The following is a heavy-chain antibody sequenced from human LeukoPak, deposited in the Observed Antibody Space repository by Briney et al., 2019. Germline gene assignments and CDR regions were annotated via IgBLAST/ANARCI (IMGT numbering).Heavy chain of an antibody. CDR1: GGSISSSSYY. Sequence: PSETLSLTCTVSGGSISSSSYYWGWIRQPPGKGLEWIGSIYYSGSTYYNPSLKSRVTISVDTSKNQFSLKLSSVTAADTAVYYCARRGQGGDYYGSGSYYTPYYYWGQGTLVTVSS. CDR2: IYYSGST. CDR3: ARRGQGGDYYGSGSYYTPYYY. V-gene: IGHV4-39*07. J-gene: IGHJ4*02. D-gene: IGHD3-10*01.